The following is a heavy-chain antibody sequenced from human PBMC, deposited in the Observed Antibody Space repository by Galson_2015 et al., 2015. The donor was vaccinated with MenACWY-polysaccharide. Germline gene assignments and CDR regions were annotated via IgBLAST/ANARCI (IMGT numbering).Heavy chain of an antibody. CDR1: GSRFSHSG. V-gene: IGHV3-33*01. CDR3: AREGSRIVFHAFDT. CDR2: IQYDGTNK. D-gene: IGHD2-15*01. J-gene: IGHJ3*02. Sequence: TLRLSCAASGSRFSHSGLHWVRQAPGKGLEWVAVIQYDGTNKVYADSVKGRFTISRDNSRNTLYLEMNSLRAEDTAVYYCAREGSRIVFHAFDTWGQGTMVTVSS.